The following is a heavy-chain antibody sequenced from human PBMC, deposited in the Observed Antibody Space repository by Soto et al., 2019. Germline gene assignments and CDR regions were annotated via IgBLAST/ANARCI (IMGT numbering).Heavy chain of an antibody. CDR2: VSGSGSSA. D-gene: IGHD2-8*01. J-gene: IGHJ4*02. CDR3: AKDHCPNGVCYFDY. CDR1: GFTFSNYA. V-gene: IGHV3-23*01. Sequence: EVQVLESGGGLVQPGGSLRLSCAASGFTFSNYAMSWVRQAPGKGLEWVSAVSGSGSSAYYADSVKGRFTISRDNSKNILYLQMNSLRAEDTAVYYCAKDHCPNGVCYFDYWGQGALVTVSS.